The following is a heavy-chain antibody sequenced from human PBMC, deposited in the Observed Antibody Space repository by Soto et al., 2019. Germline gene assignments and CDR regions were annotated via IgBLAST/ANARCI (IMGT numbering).Heavy chain of an antibody. Sequence: PGGSLRLSCAASGFTFSSYAMSWVRQAPGKGLEWVSGISGSGDSTYYADSVKGRFTISRDNSKNTLYLQMNSLRAEDTAVYYCTTDPTYDYYDSSVMSWWGQGTLVTVSS. CDR1: GFTFSSYA. CDR3: TTDPTYDYYDSSVMSW. V-gene: IGHV3-23*01. J-gene: IGHJ4*02. CDR2: ISGSGDST. D-gene: IGHD3-22*01.